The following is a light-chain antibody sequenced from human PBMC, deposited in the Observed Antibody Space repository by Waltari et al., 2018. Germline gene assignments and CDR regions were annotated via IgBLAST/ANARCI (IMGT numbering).Light chain of an antibody. CDR1: SSDFGNYNL. J-gene: IGLJ3*02. V-gene: IGLV2-18*02. CDR3: SSPTTSITWV. Sequence: QSALTPPPSVSGSPGQSVTNSCTATSSDFGNYNLVSCYQQSQGTAPKRMIYDVTNRPSGVPHRFSGATSGHPASLTIAGLQAEDEADYYCSSPTTSITWVFGGGPQLTVL. CDR2: DVT.